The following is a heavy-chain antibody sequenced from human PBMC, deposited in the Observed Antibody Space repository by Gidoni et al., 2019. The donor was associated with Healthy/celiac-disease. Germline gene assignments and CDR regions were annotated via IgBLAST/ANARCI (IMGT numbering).Heavy chain of an antibody. CDR1: GGSISSSSYY. D-gene: IGHD3-10*01. CDR3: VRRYYDYYYYYMDV. CDR2: IYYSGST. J-gene: IGHJ6*03. V-gene: IGHV4-39*01. Sequence: QLQLQESGPGLVKPSETLSLTCTVSGGSISSSSYYWGWIRQPPGKGLEWIGSIYYSGSTYYNPSLKSRVTISVDTSKNQFSLKLSSVTAADTAVYYCVRRYYDYYYYYMDVWGKGTTVTVSS.